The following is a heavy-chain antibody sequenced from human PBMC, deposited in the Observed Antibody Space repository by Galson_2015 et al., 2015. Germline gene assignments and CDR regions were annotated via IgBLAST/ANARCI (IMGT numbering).Heavy chain of an antibody. J-gene: IGHJ4*02. Sequence: SLRLSCAASGFTFSSYGMHWVRQAPGKGLEWVAVIWYDGSNKYYADSVKGRFTISRDNSKNTLYLQMNSLRAEDTAVYYCAREPDNYYGSGSYCFDYWGQGTLVTVSS. CDR1: GFTFSSYG. CDR2: IWYDGSNK. CDR3: AREPDNYYGSGSYCFDY. D-gene: IGHD3-10*01. V-gene: IGHV3-33*01.